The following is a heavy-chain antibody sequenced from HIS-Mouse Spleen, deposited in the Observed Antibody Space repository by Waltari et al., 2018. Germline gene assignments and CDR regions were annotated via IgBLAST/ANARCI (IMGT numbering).Heavy chain of an antibody. D-gene: IGHD3-3*01. CDR2: IYTSGST. J-gene: IGHJ3*02. V-gene: IGHV4-4*07. CDR1: GGSISSYY. Sequence: QVQLQESGPGLVKPSEILSLTCTVSGGSISSYYWSWIRQPAGQGPVRSGRIYTSGSTNYNPSLKSRVTMSVDTSKNQFSLKLSSVTAADTAVYYCARDFHDFWSGYYGGDKKHDAFDIWGQGTMVTVSS. CDR3: ARDFHDFWSGYYGGDKKHDAFDI.